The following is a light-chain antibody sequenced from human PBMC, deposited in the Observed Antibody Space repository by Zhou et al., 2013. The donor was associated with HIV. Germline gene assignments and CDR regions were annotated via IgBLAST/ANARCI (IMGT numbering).Light chain of an antibody. CDR1: QGISTY. V-gene: IGKV1-12*01. J-gene: IGKJ1*01. CDR3: QQYYDNLWT. Sequence: DIQMTQSPSSVSASVGDRVTITCRASQGISTYLAWYQQKPGKAPNLLIYGASTLQSGVPSRFSGSGSGTDFTLTIDCLQSDDFATYFCQQYYDNLWTFGQGTKVELK. CDR2: GAS.